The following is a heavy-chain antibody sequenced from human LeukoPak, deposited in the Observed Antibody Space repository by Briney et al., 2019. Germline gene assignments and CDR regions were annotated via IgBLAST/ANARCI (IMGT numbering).Heavy chain of an antibody. CDR2: IIPIFGIA. D-gene: IGHD5-12*01. J-gene: IGHJ4*02. CDR1: GYTFTSYY. Sequence: VASVKVSCKASGYTFTSYYMHWVRQAPGQGLEWMGRIIPIFGIANYAQKFQGRVTITADKSTSTAYMELSSLRSEDTAVYYCARCIGYSGGRDHTFDYWGQGTLVTVSS. CDR3: ARCIGYSGGRDHTFDY. V-gene: IGHV1-69*02.